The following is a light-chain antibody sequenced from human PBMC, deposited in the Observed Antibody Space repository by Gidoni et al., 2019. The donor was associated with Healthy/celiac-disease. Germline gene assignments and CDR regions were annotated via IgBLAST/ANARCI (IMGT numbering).Light chain of an antibody. J-gene: IGKJ1*01. Sequence: DLQMTQSPSPLSASVGDRVTITCRASQRISSWLACYQPKPGKAPKLLIYKASSVESGVPSRFSGSGSGTEFTLTISSLQPYDFATYYCQQYNRYRTFXQXTKVEIK. V-gene: IGKV1-5*03. CDR3: QQYNRYRT. CDR1: QRISSW. CDR2: KAS.